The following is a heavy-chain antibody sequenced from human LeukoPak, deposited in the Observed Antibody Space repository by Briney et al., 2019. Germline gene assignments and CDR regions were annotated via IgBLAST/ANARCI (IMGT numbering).Heavy chain of an antibody. CDR1: GFTFSSYS. CDR2: ISSSSSYI. Sequence: GGSLRLSCAASGFTFSSYSMNWVRQAPGKGLEWVSSISSSSSYIYYADSVKGRFTISRDNAKNSLYLQMNSLRAEDTAVYYCASGYDILTGYYNPLGGDYWGQGTLVTVSS. V-gene: IGHV3-21*01. CDR3: ASGYDILTGYYNPLGGDY. J-gene: IGHJ4*02. D-gene: IGHD3-9*01.